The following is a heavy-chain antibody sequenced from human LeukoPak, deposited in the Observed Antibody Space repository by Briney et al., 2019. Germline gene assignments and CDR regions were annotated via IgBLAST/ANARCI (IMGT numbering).Heavy chain of an antibody. V-gene: IGHV4-61*02. D-gene: IGHD3-3*01. Sequence: PSQTLSLTCTVSGGSISSGSYYWSWIRQPAGKGLEWIGRLYTGGSTNYNPSLKSRVTISVDTSKNQFSLILSSVTAADTAVYYCARGGIRTIFGVVLGAFDIWGQGTMVTVSS. CDR1: GGSISSGSYY. CDR3: ARGGIRTIFGVVLGAFDI. CDR2: LYTGGST. J-gene: IGHJ3*02.